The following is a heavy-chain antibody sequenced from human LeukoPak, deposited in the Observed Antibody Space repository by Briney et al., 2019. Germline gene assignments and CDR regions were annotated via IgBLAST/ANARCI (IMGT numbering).Heavy chain of an antibody. CDR1: GFTFTDHP. V-gene: IGHV3-11*01. CDR2: IGGDGIA. CDR3: ARDDTPLCGGDCFTDY. D-gene: IGHD2-21*02. Sequence: GGSLRLSCVASGFTFTDHPMNWVRQAPGKGLEWISYIGGDGIAFYADSVKGRFTISRDNAKNSLYLQMNSLRAEDTAVYYCARDDTPLCGGDCFTDYWGQGTLVTVSS. J-gene: IGHJ4*02.